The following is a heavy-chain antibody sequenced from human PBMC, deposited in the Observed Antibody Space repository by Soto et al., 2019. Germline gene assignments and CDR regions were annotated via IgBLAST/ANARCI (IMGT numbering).Heavy chain of an antibody. V-gene: IGHV1-18*01. CDR3: ARDLDGSGSYYTDY. CDR2: ISAYKGDT. CDR1: GYTFTNYG. J-gene: IGHJ4*02. Sequence: ASVKVSCKASGYTFTNYGISCVRQAPGQGLEWMGWISAYKGDTNYAQNLRGRVTMTTDTSTNTAYMELRSLRDDDTAMYYCARDLDGSGSYYTDYWGPGTLVTVSS. D-gene: IGHD3-10*01.